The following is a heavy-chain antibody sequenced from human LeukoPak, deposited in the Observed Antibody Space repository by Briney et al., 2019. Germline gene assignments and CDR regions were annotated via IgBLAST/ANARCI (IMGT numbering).Heavy chain of an antibody. CDR3: ARGSSFDYYDSSGYWHYFDY. Sequence: ASVKVSCKASGYTFTSYYMHWVRQATGQGLEWMGIINPSGGRTSYAQKFQGRVTMTRDMSTSTVYMELSSLRSEDTAVYYCARGSSFDYYDSSGYWHYFDYWGQGTLVTVSS. J-gene: IGHJ4*02. CDR1: GYTFTSYY. CDR2: INPSGGRT. D-gene: IGHD3-22*01. V-gene: IGHV1-46*01.